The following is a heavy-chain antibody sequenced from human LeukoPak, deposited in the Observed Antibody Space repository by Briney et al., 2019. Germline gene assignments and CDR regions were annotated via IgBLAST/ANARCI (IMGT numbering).Heavy chain of an antibody. CDR3: ARVGATTYDAFDI. J-gene: IGHJ3*02. CDR2: IYTSGST. CDR1: GGSLSSYY. V-gene: IGHV4-4*07. Sequence: SETLSLTCTVSGGSLSSYYWSWIRQPAGKGLEWIGRIYTSGSTNYNPSLKSRVTISVDTSKNQFSLKLSSVTAADTAVYYCARVGATTYDAFDIWGQGTMVTVSS. D-gene: IGHD1-26*01.